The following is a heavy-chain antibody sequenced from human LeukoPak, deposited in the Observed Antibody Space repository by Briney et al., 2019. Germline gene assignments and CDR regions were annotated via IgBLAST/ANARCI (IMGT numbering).Heavy chain of an antibody. D-gene: IGHD6-19*01. V-gene: IGHV4-39*07. Sequence: SETLSLTCTVSGGSISSSSYYWGWIRQPPGKGLEWIGSIYYSGSTYYNPSLKSRVTISIDKSKNQFSLKLTSVTAADTAVYYCARLGYISGWKIDYWGQGTLVTVSS. CDR1: GGSISSSSYY. J-gene: IGHJ4*02. CDR3: ARLGYISGWKIDY. CDR2: IYYSGST.